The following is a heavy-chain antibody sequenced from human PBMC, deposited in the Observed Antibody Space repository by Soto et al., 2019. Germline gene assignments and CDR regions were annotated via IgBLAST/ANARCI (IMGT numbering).Heavy chain of an antibody. CDR3: ARSQSRDGYNYDYYYYGMDV. Sequence: QVQLVQSGAEVKKPGSSVKVSCKASGGTFSSYAISWVRQAPGQGLEWMGGIIPIFGTANYAQKFQGRVTITADKSTSTAYMELSSLRSEDTAVYYCARSQSRDGYNYDYYYYGMDVWGQGTTVTVSS. V-gene: IGHV1-69*06. CDR1: GGTFSSYA. CDR2: IIPIFGTA. D-gene: IGHD5-12*01. J-gene: IGHJ6*02.